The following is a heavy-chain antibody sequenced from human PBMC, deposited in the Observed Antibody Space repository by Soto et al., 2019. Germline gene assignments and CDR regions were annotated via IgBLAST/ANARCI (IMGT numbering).Heavy chain of an antibody. CDR1: GFTFSSYS. V-gene: IGHV3-48*02. Sequence: GALRLSCAASGFTFSSYSMSWVRQAPGKGLEWVSYITSSSSTLYYADSVEGRFTISRDNAKNSLYLQMNSLRDEDTAVYYCARVYYYDSSALFDPWGQGTLVTVSS. D-gene: IGHD3-22*01. CDR2: ITSSSSTL. CDR3: ARVYYYDSSALFDP. J-gene: IGHJ5*02.